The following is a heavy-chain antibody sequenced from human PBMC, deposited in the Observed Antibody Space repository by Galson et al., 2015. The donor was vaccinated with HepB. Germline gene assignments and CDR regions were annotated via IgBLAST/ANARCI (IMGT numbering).Heavy chain of an antibody. J-gene: IGHJ3*01. Sequence: SLRLSCAASGFIFSTSTMSWVRQAPGKGLEWVSFFSYRGDYRYYADSVKGRFTISRDNSKNTLYMQMDSLRAEDSAKYYCVKVSETGVGPRGIFHLWGQGTTVTVSS. D-gene: IGHD3-10*01. V-gene: IGHV3-23*01. CDR2: FSYRGDYR. CDR1: GFIFSTST. CDR3: VKVSETGVGPRGIFHL.